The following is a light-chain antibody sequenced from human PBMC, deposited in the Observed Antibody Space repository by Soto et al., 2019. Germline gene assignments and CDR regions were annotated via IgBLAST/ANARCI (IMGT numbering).Light chain of an antibody. V-gene: IGKV3-20*01. CDR3: QQAYSFPIT. CDR1: QSVSSSS. Sequence: EIVFTQSPCTLSLSPGDGATLSCRASQSVSSSSLAWYQQKLGQAPRLLVYGASSRATGIPDRFSGSGSGTDFTLSINSLQPEDFATYYCQQAYSFPITFGQGTRLEIK. CDR2: GAS. J-gene: IGKJ5*01.